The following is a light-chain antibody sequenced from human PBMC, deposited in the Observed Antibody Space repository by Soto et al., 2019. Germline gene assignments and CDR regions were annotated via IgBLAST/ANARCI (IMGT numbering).Light chain of an antibody. Sequence: EIVMTQSPATLSVSPGEGATLSCRASQGIGSTLAWYQQKPGQTPSLLIYDASTRATGVPARFSGRASGTEFTPTVTRLPSEDLAFYYYQHYIYRPLTFGRGTKVESK. CDR1: QGIGST. CDR3: QHYIYRPLT. CDR2: DAS. V-gene: IGKV3-15*01. J-gene: IGKJ4*01.